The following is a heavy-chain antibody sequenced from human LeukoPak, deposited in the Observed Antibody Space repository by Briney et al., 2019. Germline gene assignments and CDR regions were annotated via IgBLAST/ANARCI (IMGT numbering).Heavy chain of an antibody. J-gene: IGHJ4*02. CDR1: GGSISSYY. D-gene: IGHD6-19*01. CDR2: IYYSGST. CDR3: ARGSEQWLTYFDY. V-gene: IGHV4-59*12. Sequence: SETLSLTCTVSGGSISSYYWSWIRQPPGKGLEWIGYIYYSGSTNYNPSLKSRVTISVDTSKNQFSLKLSSVTAADSAVYYCARGSEQWLTYFDYWGQGTLVTVSS.